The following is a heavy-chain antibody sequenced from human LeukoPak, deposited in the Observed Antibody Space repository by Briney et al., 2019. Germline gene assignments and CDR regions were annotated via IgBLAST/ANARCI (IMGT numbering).Heavy chain of an antibody. J-gene: IGHJ6*04. CDR2: VTRDGSST. D-gene: IGHD3-16*01. CDR1: GFTFSSSW. V-gene: IGHV3-74*01. CDR3: ARDPGYESWSPFWGGMDV. Sequence: GGSLGLSCAASGFTFSSSWMHWVRQAPGKGLVWVSRVTRDGSSTTYADSVKGRFTTSRDNAKNTLYLQMHSLRDDDSAVYYCARDPGYESWSPFWGGMDVWGNGTTVIVSS.